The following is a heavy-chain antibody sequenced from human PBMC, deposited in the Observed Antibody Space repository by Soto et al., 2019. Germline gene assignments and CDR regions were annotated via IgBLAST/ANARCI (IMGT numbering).Heavy chain of an antibody. CDR2: IYYSGST. CDR1: GGSISSYY. V-gene: IGHV4-59*01. CDR3: ARGLGVTSNWFAP. J-gene: IGHJ5*02. Sequence: QVQLQESGPGLVKPSETLSLTCTVSGGSISSYYWSWIRQPPGKGLEWIGYIYYSGSTNYNPSPKSRATISVDTSKNHFSLKLSSVTAADTAVYYCARGLGVTSNWFAPWGQGTLVTVSS. D-gene: IGHD4-17*01.